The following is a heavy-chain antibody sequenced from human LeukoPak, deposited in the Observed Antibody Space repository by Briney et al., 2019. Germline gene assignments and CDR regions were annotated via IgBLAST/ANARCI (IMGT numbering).Heavy chain of an antibody. Sequence: GESLKISCKGSGYSFTSYWIGWVRQMPGKGLEWMGFIYPGDSDTRYSPSFQGQVTISADKSISTAYLQWSSLKASDTAMYYCARPLLGIFSSSWYLYYFDYWGQGTLVTVSS. CDR3: ARPLLGIFSSSWYLYYFDY. CDR1: GYSFTSYW. D-gene: IGHD6-13*01. J-gene: IGHJ4*02. CDR2: IYPGDSDT. V-gene: IGHV5-51*01.